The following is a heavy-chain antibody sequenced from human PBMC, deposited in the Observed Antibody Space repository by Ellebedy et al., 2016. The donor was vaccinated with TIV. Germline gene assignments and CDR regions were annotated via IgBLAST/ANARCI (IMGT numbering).Heavy chain of an antibody. D-gene: IGHD1-26*01. Sequence: GGSLRLXXAASGFTVSSNYMSWVRQAPGKGLEWVSVIYSGGSTYYADSVKGRFTISRDNSKNTLYLQMNSLRAEDTAVYYCAKGGSGSYRGQAEYWGQGTLVTVSS. CDR1: GFTVSSNY. CDR3: AKGGSGSYRGQAEY. CDR2: IYSGGST. V-gene: IGHV3-53*05. J-gene: IGHJ4*02.